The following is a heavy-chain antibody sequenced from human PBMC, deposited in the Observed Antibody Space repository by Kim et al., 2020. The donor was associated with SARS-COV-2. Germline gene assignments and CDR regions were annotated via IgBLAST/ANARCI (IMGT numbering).Heavy chain of an antibody. D-gene: IGHD2-2*01. CDR3: ARLPYRSASDCSSTRCFATYFYYYGMDV. CDR2: IRRGDDTI. V-gene: IGHV3-11*01. Sequence: GGSLRLSCEAFGFIFSDYYMSWIRQAPGRGLEWVSYIRRGDDTIYYADSVKGRFSISRDTAKNSLYLQMNSLTADDAAVYYCARLPYRSASDCSSTRCFATYFYYYGMDVWGQGTTVTVSS. CDR1: GFIFSDYY. J-gene: IGHJ6*02.